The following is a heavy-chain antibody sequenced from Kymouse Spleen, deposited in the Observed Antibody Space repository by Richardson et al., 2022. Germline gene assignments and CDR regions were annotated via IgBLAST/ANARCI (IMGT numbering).Heavy chain of an antibody. V-gene: IGHV4-34*01. J-gene: IGHJ6*02. Sequence: QVQLQQWGAGLLKPSETLSLTCAVYGGSFSGYYWSWIRQPPGKGLEWIGEINHSGSTNYNPSLKSRVTISVDTSKNQFSLKLSSVTAADTAVYYCARGIAAAPYGMDVWGQGTTVTVSS. D-gene: IGHD6-13*01. CDR2: INHSGST. CDR1: GGSFSGYY. CDR3: ARGIAAAPYGMDV.